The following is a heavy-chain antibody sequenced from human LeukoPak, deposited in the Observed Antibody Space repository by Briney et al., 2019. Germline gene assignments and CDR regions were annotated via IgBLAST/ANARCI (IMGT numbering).Heavy chain of an antibody. CDR2: INPSGGST. J-gene: IGHJ5*02. CDR1: GYTFTSYY. D-gene: IGHD3-22*01. Sequence: ASVKVSCKASGYTFTSYYIHWVRQAPGQGLEWMGIINPSGGSTSYAQKFQGRVTMTRDTSKNQFSLKLSSVTAADTAVYYCARDPYDSSGYPNWFDPWGQGTLVTVSS. CDR3: ARDPYDSSGYPNWFDP. V-gene: IGHV1-46*01.